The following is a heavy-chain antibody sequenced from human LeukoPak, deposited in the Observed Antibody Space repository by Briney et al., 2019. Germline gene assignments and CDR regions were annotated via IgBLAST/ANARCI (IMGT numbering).Heavy chain of an antibody. CDR2: ISARGDST. Sequence: GGSLRLSCAASGFTFSSYAVSWVRQAPGKGLEWVSAISARGDSTYYADSVEGRFTISRDNSKNTLYLQMNSLRGEDTALYYCAKDRSCTNDICHGDFDYWGQGTLVTVSS. V-gene: IGHV3-23*01. D-gene: IGHD2-8*01. CDR1: GFTFSSYA. CDR3: AKDRSCTNDICHGDFDY. J-gene: IGHJ4*02.